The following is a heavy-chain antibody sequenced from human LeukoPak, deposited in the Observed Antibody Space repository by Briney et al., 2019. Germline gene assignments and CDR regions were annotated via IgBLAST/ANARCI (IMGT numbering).Heavy chain of an antibody. D-gene: IGHD4-11*01. CDR3: ARVYSKLGYYYYYMDV. Sequence: TLSLTCTVSGGSISSGSYYWSWIRQPAGKGLEWIGRSYTSGSTNYNPSLKSRVTISVDTSKNQFSLKLSSVTAADTAVYYCARVYSKLGYYYYYMDVWGKGTTVTVSS. J-gene: IGHJ6*03. CDR1: GGSISSGSYY. CDR2: SYTSGST. V-gene: IGHV4-61*02.